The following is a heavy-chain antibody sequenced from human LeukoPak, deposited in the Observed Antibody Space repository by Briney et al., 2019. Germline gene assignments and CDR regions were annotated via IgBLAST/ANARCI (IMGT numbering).Heavy chain of an antibody. Sequence: PGGSLRLSCAASGFTFSSYAMSWVRQAPGKGLEWVSAISGSGGSTYYADSVKGRFTTSRDNSKNTLYLQMNSLRAEDTAVYYCAKERPLYSSHPSRSNWFDPWGQGTLVTVSS. CDR3: AKERPLYSSHPSRSNWFDP. CDR2: ISGSGGST. CDR1: GFTFSSYA. D-gene: IGHD6-13*01. V-gene: IGHV3-23*01. J-gene: IGHJ5*02.